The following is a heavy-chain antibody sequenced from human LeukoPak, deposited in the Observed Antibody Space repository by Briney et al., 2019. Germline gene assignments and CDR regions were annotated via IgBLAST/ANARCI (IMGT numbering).Heavy chain of an antibody. CDR1: GFTFSSYA. CDR2: ISGSGGST. V-gene: IGHV3-23*01. J-gene: IGHJ4*02. CDR3: AKTPDVWNWKYYFDY. D-gene: IGHD1-1*01. Sequence: GGSLRLSCAASGFTFSSYAMSWVRQAPGKGLEWVSAISGSGGSTYYADSVKGRFSISRDNSKNTLYLQMSSLSAEDTAVYYCAKTPDVWNWKYYFDYWGQGTLVTVSS.